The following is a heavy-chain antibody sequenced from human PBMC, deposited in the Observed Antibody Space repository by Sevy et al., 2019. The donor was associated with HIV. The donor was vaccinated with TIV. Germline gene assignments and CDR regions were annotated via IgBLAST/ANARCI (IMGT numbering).Heavy chain of an antibody. D-gene: IGHD3-22*01. V-gene: IGHV5-51*01. CDR1: GYSFTSHW. J-gene: IGHJ4*02. Sequence: RGESLKISCKGSGYSFTSHWIGWVRHMPGKGLEWMGIIYPDDSDTRYSPSFEGQVTFSADKSISTAYLQWSSLKASDTDMYYSATSRSGYFVSSGYYIYWGQGTLVTVS. CDR3: ATSRSGYFVSSGYYIY. CDR2: IYPDDSDT.